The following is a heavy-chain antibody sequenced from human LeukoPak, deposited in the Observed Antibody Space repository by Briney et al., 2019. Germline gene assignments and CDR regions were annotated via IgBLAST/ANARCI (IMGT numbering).Heavy chain of an antibody. CDR1: GFTFSSYS. J-gene: IGHJ3*02. D-gene: IGHD3-16*01. CDR3: ARGAYLIDAFDI. CDR2: ISSSSSTI. V-gene: IGHV3-48*04. Sequence: QSGGSLRLSCAASGFTFSSYSMNWVRQAPGKGLEWVSYISSSSSTIYYADSVKGRFTISRDNAKNSLYLQMNSLGAEGTAVYYCARGAYLIDAFDIWGQGTRVTVSS.